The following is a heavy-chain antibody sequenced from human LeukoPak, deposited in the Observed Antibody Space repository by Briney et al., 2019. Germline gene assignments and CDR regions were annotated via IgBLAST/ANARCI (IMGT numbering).Heavy chain of an antibody. Sequence: QPGGSLRLSCAASGFTVSSNYMSWVRQAPGKGLEWVSAISGSGGSTYYADSVKGRFTISRDNSKNTLYLQMNSLRAEDTAVYYCAKAHARNYDFWSGSDYYYGMDVWGQGTTVTVSS. CDR1: GFTVSSNY. CDR3: AKAHARNYDFWSGSDYYYGMDV. J-gene: IGHJ6*02. D-gene: IGHD3-3*01. V-gene: IGHV3-23*01. CDR2: ISGSGGST.